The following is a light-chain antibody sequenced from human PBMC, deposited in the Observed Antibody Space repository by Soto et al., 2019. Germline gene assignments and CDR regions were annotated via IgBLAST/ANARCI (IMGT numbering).Light chain of an antibody. CDR1: QSVRTN. CDR3: QQYNMWPYT. J-gene: IGKJ5*01. CDR2: GMS. Sequence: EIVLTQSPATLSVSPGERATLSCRASQSVRTNLAWYQQKRGQAPRLLIYGMSTRATGIPARFSGSGSGTDLTLTICSLQSEDFAIYYCQQYNMWPYTFGQGTRLEIK. V-gene: IGKV3-15*01.